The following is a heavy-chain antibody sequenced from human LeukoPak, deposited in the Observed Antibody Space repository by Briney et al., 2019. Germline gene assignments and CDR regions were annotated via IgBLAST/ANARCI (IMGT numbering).Heavy chain of an antibody. Sequence: GGSLRLSCADSGFSFSSYAMSWVRQAPGKGLEWVSVISGSGGNTYYADSVKGRFTISRDNSKSTLYLQMNSLRAEDTAVYYCAKMGVDSWGQGTLVTVSS. CDR1: GFSFSSYA. V-gene: IGHV3-23*01. CDR2: ISGSGGNT. D-gene: IGHD3-16*01. J-gene: IGHJ4*02. CDR3: AKMGVDS.